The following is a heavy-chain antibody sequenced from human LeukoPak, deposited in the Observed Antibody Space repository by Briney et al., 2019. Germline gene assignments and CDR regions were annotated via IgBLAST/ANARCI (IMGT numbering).Heavy chain of an antibody. V-gene: IGHV3-30*03. J-gene: IGHJ4*02. CDR2: ISYDGSNK. CDR1: GFTFSSYG. CDR3: ARGLSRVSSCSEY. Sequence: GGSLRLSCAASGFTFSSYGMHWVRQAPGKGLEWVAVISYDGSNKYYADSVKGRFTISRDNSKNTLYLQMNSLRAEDTAVYYCARGLSRVSSCSEYWGQGTLVTVSS. D-gene: IGHD6-13*01.